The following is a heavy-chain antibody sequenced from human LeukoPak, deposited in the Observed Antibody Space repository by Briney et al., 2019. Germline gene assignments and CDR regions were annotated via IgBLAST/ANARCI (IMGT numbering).Heavy chain of an antibody. CDR1: GFTFSTYG. CDR2: ISSPHNSI. J-gene: IGHJ6*03. CDR3: ARFCSSGSCHYYYHMDV. D-gene: IGHD2-15*01. V-gene: IGHV3-21*04. Sequence: GGSLRLSCTASGFTFSTYGMLWVCQAPGKGLEWVSSISSPHNSIYYADSLKGRFTISRDNAKNSLYLQMNSLRAEDTAVYHCARFCSSGSCHYYYHMDVWGKGTTVTVAS.